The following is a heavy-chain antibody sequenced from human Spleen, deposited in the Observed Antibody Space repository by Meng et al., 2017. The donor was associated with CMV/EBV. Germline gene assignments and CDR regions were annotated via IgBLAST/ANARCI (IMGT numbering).Heavy chain of an antibody. Sequence: ASGFTFSAYNMNWVRQAPGKGLEWVAVISYDGSNKYYADSVKGRFTISRDNSKNTLYLQMNSLRAEDTAVYYCARDLPPMYSYAADYWGQGTLVTVSS. V-gene: IGHV3-30*03. CDR3: ARDLPPMYSYAADY. CDR1: GFTFSAYN. CDR2: ISYDGSNK. J-gene: IGHJ4*02. D-gene: IGHD5-18*01.